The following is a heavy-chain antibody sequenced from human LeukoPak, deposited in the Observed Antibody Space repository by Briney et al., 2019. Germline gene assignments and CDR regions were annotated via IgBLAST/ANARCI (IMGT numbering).Heavy chain of an antibody. CDR3: ARGLTYYFDSSGYYVTDAFDI. Sequence: PSETLSLTCTVSGASISGYYWSWIRQPPGKGLEWIGYIYYSGSTNYNPSLKSRVTISVDTSKNQFSLKLTSVTAADTAVYYCARGLTYYFDSSGYYVTDAFDIWGQGTMVTVSS. CDR2: IYYSGST. CDR1: GASISGYY. D-gene: IGHD3-22*01. J-gene: IGHJ3*02. V-gene: IGHV4-59*01.